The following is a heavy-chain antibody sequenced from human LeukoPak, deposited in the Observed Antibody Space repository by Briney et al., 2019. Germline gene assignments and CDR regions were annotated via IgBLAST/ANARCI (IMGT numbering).Heavy chain of an antibody. CDR3: ARAGGDGYNFXPFDY. D-gene: IGHD5-24*01. J-gene: IGHJ4*02. CDR2: IIPIFGTA. Sequence: SVKVSCKASGGTFSSYAISWVRQAPGQGLEWMGGIIPIFGTANYAQKFQGRVTITADESTSTAYMELSSLRSEDTAVYYCARAGGDGYNFXPFDYWGQGTLVTVSS. CDR1: GGTFSSYA. V-gene: IGHV1-69*13.